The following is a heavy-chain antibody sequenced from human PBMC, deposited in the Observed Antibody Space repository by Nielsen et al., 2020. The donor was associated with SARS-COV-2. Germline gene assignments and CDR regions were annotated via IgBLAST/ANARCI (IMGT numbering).Heavy chain of an antibody. D-gene: IGHD3-9*01. CDR3: ARASVLRYFDWLQYYYGMDV. CDR2: IYYSGST. Sequence: GSLRLSCTVSGGSISSYYWSWIRQPPGKGLEWIGYIYYSGSTNYNPSLKSRVTISVDTSKNQFSLKLSSVTAADTAVYYCARASVLRYFDWLQYYYGMDVWGQGTTVTVSS. V-gene: IGHV4-59*01. CDR1: GGSISSYY. J-gene: IGHJ6*02.